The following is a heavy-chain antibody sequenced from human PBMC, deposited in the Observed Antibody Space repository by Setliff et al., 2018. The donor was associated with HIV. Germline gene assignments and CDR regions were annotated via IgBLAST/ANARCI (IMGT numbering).Heavy chain of an antibody. Sequence: ASVKVSCKASGYTFTSYYLHWVRQAPGQGLEWMGIINPSAGSTSYAQKFQGRVTMTRDTSTSTVYMELNSLRSEDTAVYYCARIYYDSSGFYPHDAFDIWGQGTMVTVSS. CDR1: GYTFTSYY. CDR3: ARIYYDSSGFYPHDAFDI. D-gene: IGHD3-22*01. V-gene: IGHV1-46*01. CDR2: INPSAGST. J-gene: IGHJ3*02.